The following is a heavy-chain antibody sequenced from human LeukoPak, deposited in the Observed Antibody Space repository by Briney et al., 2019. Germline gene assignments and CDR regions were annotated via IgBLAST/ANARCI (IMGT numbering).Heavy chain of an antibody. Sequence: ASVKVSCKASGYTFTGYYMHWVRQAPGQGLEWMGWINPNSGGTNYAQKFRGRVTMTRDTSISTAYMELSRLRSDDTAVYYCARVEAYSGSHRPYDYWGQGTLVTVSS. CDR2: INPNSGGT. D-gene: IGHD1-26*01. J-gene: IGHJ4*02. V-gene: IGHV1-2*02. CDR1: GYTFTGYY. CDR3: ARVEAYSGSHRPYDY.